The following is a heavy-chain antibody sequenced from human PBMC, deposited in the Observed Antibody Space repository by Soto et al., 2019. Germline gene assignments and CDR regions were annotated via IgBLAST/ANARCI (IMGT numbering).Heavy chain of an antibody. CDR1: GFTFSSYS. Sequence: EVQLVESGGGLVQPGGSLRLSCAASGFTFSSYSMNWVRQAPGKGLEWVSYISSSSSTIYYADSVKGRFTISRDNGKISLYRQMSSLRDEDTAVYYCARGLLRYVDLLLPPAYYFDSWGQGTLVTVSS. J-gene: IGHJ4*02. CDR3: ARGLLRYVDLLLPPAYYFDS. D-gene: IGHD3-9*01. V-gene: IGHV3-48*02. CDR2: ISSSSSTI.